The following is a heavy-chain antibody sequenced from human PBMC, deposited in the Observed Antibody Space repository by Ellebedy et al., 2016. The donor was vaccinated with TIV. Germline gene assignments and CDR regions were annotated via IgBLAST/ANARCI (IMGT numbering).Heavy chain of an antibody. V-gene: IGHV1-46*01. J-gene: IGHJ6*02. CDR2: INPSGGST. CDR1: GYTFT. CDR3: ARGGPSVAVAGTQYYGMDV. Sequence: AASVKVSCKASGYTFTMHWVRQAPGQGLEWMGIINPSGGSTNYAQKFQGRVTMTRNTSISTAYMELSSLRSEDTAVFYCARGGPSVAVAGTQYYGMDVWGQGTTVTVSS. D-gene: IGHD6-19*01.